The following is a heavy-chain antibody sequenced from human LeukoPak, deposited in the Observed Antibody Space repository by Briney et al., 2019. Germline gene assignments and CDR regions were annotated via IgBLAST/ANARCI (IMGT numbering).Heavy chain of an antibody. CDR2: IYYSGST. CDR1: GGSISSGDYY. J-gene: IGHJ2*01. D-gene: IGHD4-17*01. V-gene: IGHV4-30-4*08. Sequence: PSQALSLTCTVSGGSISSGDYYWSWIRQPPGKGLEWIGYIYYSGSTYYNPSLKSRVTISVDTSKNQFSLKLSSVTAADTAVYYCARFEMTTVTKVDLWGRGTLVTVSS. CDR3: ARFEMTTVTKVDL.